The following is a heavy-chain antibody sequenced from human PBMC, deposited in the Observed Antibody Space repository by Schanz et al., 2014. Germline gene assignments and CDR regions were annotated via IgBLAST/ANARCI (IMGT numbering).Heavy chain of an antibody. J-gene: IGHJ4*02. CDR2: ISPLLGVA. CDR1: GGTFVTFF. CDR3: ATCSGGTCHAKPVLDN. V-gene: IGHV1-69*04. D-gene: IGHD2-15*01. Sequence: QVHLVQSGAEVKEPGSSVKVSCKPSGGTFVTFFFTWVRQAPGQGPQWMGRISPLLGVANYAQEFQGRLTITADTSTSKAYMELSSLRSEDTAVYYCATCSGGTCHAKPVLDNWGQGTLVTVSS.